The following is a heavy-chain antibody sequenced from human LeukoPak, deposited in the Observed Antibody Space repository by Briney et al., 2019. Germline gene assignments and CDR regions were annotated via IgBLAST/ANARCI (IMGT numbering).Heavy chain of an antibody. Sequence: GGSLRLSCAASGFTFSSYAMSWVRQAPGKGLEWVSAISGSGGSTYYADSVKGRFTISRDNSKNTLYLQMNSLRAEDTAVYYCAKVGRGGYCSGGSCYSIWFDYWGQGTLVTASS. CDR1: GFTFSSYA. D-gene: IGHD2-15*01. J-gene: IGHJ4*02. CDR3: AKVGRGGYCSGGSCYSIWFDY. V-gene: IGHV3-23*01. CDR2: ISGSGGST.